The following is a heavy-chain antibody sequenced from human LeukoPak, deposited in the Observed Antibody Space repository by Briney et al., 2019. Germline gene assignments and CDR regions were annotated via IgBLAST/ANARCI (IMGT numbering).Heavy chain of an antibody. D-gene: IGHD4-11*01. V-gene: IGHV3-21*01. CDR2: ISSISSYI. Sequence: GGSLRLSCVASGFTFSSYSMNCVRQAPGKGREWVSSISSISSYIYYADSVKGRFTISRDNAKNSLYLQMSSLSAEDTAVYYCARDSPTSQSDGFAIWGQGTMVTVSS. CDR1: GFTFSSYS. J-gene: IGHJ3*02. CDR3: ARDSPTSQSDGFAI.